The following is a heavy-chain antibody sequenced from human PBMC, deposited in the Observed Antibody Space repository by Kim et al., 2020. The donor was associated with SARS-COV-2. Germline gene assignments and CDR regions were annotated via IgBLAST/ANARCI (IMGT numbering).Heavy chain of an antibody. J-gene: IGHJ6*02. V-gene: IGHV3-15*01. CDR2: IKSKTDGGTT. D-gene: IGHD3-9*01. Sequence: GGSLRLSCAASGFTFSNAWMSWVRQAPGKGLEWVGRIKSKTDGGTTDYAAPGKGRFTMSSDDSKTTLYLQMNSLKTEDTAVYYCTISLRYFDWLFYYYYGMDVWGQGTTVTVSS. CDR1: GFTFSNAW. CDR3: TISLRYFDWLFYYYYGMDV.